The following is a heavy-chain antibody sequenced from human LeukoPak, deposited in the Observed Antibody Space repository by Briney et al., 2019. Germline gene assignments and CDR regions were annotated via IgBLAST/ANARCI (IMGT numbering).Heavy chain of an antibody. V-gene: IGHV1-69*04. Sequence: GASVKVSCKASGGTFSSYAISWVRQAPGQGLEWMGRIIPILALATYSQKFQGRVTITADKSRTTASVELSSLRSEDTAVYYCARDVSNYCYDTSGYPPYDAFDIWGQGTLVTVSS. CDR1: GGTFSSYA. CDR3: ARDVSNYCYDTSGYPPYDAFDI. D-gene: IGHD3-22*01. CDR2: IIPILALA. J-gene: IGHJ3*02.